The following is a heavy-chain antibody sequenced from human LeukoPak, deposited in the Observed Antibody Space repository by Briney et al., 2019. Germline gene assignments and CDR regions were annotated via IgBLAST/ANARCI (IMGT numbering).Heavy chain of an antibody. D-gene: IGHD1-26*01. V-gene: IGHV3-74*01. J-gene: IGHJ5*02. CDR2: INGDGTST. CDR3: ATTSGTYRFDP. Sequence: GGSLRFSCAASGFTFRTYWMHWVRHVPGKGLVWVSRINGDGTSTNYADSVKGRFTISRDNAKSTLYLQMNSLRAEDTAVYFCATTSGTYRFDPWGQGTLVTVSS. CDR1: GFTFRTYW.